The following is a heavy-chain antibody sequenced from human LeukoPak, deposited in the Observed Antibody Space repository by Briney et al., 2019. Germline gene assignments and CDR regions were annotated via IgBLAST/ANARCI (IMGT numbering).Heavy chain of an antibody. J-gene: IGHJ5*02. CDR2: INHSGST. Sequence: SGTLSLTCAVSGGSISSSNWWSWVRQPPGKGLEWIGEINHSGSTNYNPSLKSRVTISVDTSKNQFSLKLSSVTAADTAVYYCARGSVVVVAAIRWFDPWGQGTLVTVSS. CDR3: ARGSVVVVAAIRWFDP. V-gene: IGHV4-4*02. D-gene: IGHD2-15*01. CDR1: GGSISSSNW.